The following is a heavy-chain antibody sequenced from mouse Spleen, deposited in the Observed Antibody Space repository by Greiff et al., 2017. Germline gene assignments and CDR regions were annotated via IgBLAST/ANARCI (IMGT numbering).Heavy chain of an antibody. CDR2: IDPSDSYT. V-gene: IGHV1-69*01. CDR3: ARNYRYDGRFDY. CDR1: GYTFTSYW. Sequence: QVQLQQSGAELVMPGASVKLSCKASGYTFTSYWMHWVKQRPGQGLEWIGEIDPSDSYTNYNQKFKGKATLTVDKSSSTAYMQLSSLTSEDSAVYYCARNYRYDGRFDYWGQGTTLTVSS. D-gene: IGHD2-14*01. J-gene: IGHJ2*01.